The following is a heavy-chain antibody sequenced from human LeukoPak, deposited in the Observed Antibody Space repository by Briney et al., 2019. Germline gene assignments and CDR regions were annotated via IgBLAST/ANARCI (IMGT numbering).Heavy chain of an antibody. J-gene: IGHJ4*02. CDR1: RFTFSSYS. CDR3: ARVAFWSGYYTSLDY. V-gene: IGHV3-21*01. Sequence: GGSLRLSCAASRFTFSSYSMNWVRQAPGKGLEWVSSISSSSSYIYYADSVKGRFTISRDNAKNSLYLQMNSLRAEDTAVYYCARVAFWSGYYTSLDYWGQGTLVTVSS. CDR2: ISSSSSYI. D-gene: IGHD3-3*01.